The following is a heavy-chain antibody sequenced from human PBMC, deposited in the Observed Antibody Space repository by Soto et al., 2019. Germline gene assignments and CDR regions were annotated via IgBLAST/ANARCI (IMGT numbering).Heavy chain of an antibody. V-gene: IGHV4-39*01. CDR2: IYYSGST. D-gene: IGHD6-13*01. J-gene: IGHJ6*02. CDR1: GGSISSSSYY. CDR3: ARRLGESSSWSYYYYYGMDV. Sequence: GPGPVPPSETLSLTCTVSGGSISSSSYYWGWIRQPPGKGLEWIGSIYYSGSTYYNPSLKSRVTISVDTSKNQFSLKLSSVTAADTAVYYCARRLGESSSWSYYYYYGMDVWGQGTTVTVSS.